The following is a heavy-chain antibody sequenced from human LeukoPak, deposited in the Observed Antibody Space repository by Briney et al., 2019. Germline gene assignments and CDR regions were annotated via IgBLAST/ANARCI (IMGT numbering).Heavy chain of an antibody. CDR3: AKDALRGFDYCNSLHY. Sequence: GGSLRLSCAAAGFTLNHFVMHWVRQAPGKGLEWVAVIWSDATNKYYADSVKGRFTISRDDSQKTVYLQMNSLRPEDTGVYYCAKDALRGFDYCNSLHYRGQGAPVTVST. J-gene: IGHJ4*02. V-gene: IGHV3-33*06. CDR1: GFTLNHFV. D-gene: IGHD4-11*01. CDR2: IWSDATNK.